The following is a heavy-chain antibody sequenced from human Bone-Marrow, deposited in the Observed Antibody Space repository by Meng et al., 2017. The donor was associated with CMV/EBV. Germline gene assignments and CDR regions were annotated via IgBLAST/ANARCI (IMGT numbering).Heavy chain of an antibody. CDR2: IIPIFGTA. CDR1: GYTFTSYY. Sequence: SVKVSCKASGYTFTSYYMHWVRQAPGQGLEWMGGIIPIFGTANYAQKFQGRVTITTDESTSTAYMELSSLRSEDTAVYYCARESLLWFGESQSRPNKMPFDIWGQGTMVTVSS. D-gene: IGHD3-10*01. V-gene: IGHV1-69*05. CDR3: ARESLLWFGESQSRPNKMPFDI. J-gene: IGHJ3*02.